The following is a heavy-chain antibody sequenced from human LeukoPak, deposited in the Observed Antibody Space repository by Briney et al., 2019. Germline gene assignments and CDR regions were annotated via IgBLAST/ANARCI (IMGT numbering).Heavy chain of an antibody. CDR2: IKTKTENYAT. Sequence: GGSLKLSCVASGFTLNGFDVHWVRQASGKGLEWVGRIKTKTENYATAYAASVKGRFTLSRDDSKSTAYLQMNSLKIDDTAVYYCSRRPLPGSLNVWGQGTTVTVYS. CDR1: GFTLNGFD. V-gene: IGHV3-73*01. J-gene: IGHJ6*02. D-gene: IGHD2-21*01. CDR3: SRRPLPGSLNV.